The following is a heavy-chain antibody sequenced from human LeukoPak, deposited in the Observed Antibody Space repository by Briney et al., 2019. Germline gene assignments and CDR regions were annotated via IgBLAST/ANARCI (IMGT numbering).Heavy chain of an antibody. V-gene: IGHV4-30-2*01. CDR1: GGSISSGGYY. Sequence: PSETLSLTCTVSGGSISSGGYYWSWIRQPPGKGLEWIGYIYHSGSTYYNPSLKSRVTISVDRSKNQFSLKLSSVTAADTAVYHCARGSGSYHFDYWGQGTLVTVSP. CDR3: ARGSGSYHFDY. CDR2: IYHSGST. J-gene: IGHJ4*02. D-gene: IGHD1-26*01.